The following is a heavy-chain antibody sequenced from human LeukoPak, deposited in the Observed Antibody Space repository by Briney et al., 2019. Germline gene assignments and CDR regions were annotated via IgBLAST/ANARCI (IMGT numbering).Heavy chain of an antibody. CDR3: AREGGVVVVAATPNWFDP. CDR1: GGTFSSYA. Sequence: GASVKVSCKASGGTFSSYAISWVRQAPGQGLEWTGRIIPILGIANYAQKFQGRVTITADKSTNTAYMELSSLRSEDTAVYYCAREGGVVVVAATPNWFDPWGQGTLVTVSS. CDR2: IIPILGIA. D-gene: IGHD2-15*01. J-gene: IGHJ5*02. V-gene: IGHV1-69*04.